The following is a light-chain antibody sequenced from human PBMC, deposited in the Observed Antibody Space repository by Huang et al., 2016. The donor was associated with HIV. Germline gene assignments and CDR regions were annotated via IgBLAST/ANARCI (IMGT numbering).Light chain of an antibody. J-gene: IGKJ4*01. V-gene: IGKV3-11*01. CDR3: HQRSNWPIT. CDR1: QRVSSF. CDR2: DAS. Sequence: IVLTQSPATLSLSPGERATLSCRASQRVSSFLTWYQQKPGQAPRLLIYDASNRATGIPARFSGSGSGTDFTLTISSLEPEDFAVYYCHQRSNWPITFGGGTKVEI.